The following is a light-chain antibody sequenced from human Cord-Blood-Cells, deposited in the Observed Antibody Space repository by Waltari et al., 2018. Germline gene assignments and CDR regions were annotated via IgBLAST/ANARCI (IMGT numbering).Light chain of an antibody. CDR3: QKSYSTPLT. Sequence: DIQMTQSPSSLSASVGDRVTITCRASQSISSYLNWYQQKPGKAPKLLIYAASSLQSGVPSRFRSSGSGTDFTFTISILQPEDFSTYYYQKSYSTPLTFGGGTNVEIK. V-gene: IGKV1-39*01. CDR1: QSISSY. J-gene: IGKJ4*01. CDR2: AAS.